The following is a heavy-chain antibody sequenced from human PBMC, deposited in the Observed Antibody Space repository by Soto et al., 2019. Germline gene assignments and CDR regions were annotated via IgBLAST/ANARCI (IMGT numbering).Heavy chain of an antibody. CDR3: ASIVGATTGFDY. Sequence: GGSLRLSCAASGFTVSSNYMSWVRQAPGKGLEWVSVIYSGGSTYYADSVKGRFTISRDNSKNTLYLQMNSLRAEDTAVYYCASIVGATTGFDYWGQGTLVTVSS. CDR2: IYSGGST. D-gene: IGHD1-26*01. J-gene: IGHJ4*02. CDR1: GFTVSSNY. V-gene: IGHV3-53*01.